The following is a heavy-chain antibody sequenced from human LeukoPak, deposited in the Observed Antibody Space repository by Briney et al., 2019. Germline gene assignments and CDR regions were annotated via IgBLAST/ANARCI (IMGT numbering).Heavy chain of an antibody. J-gene: IGHJ4*02. Sequence: GGSLRLSCAASGFTFSSYAMSWVRQAPGKGLEWVSAISGSGGSTYYADSVKGRFTISRDNSKNTLYLQMNSLRAEDTAVYYCAKAPCGSGGSCYVFGYWGQGTLVTVSS. D-gene: IGHD2-15*01. CDR1: GFTFSSYA. V-gene: IGHV3-23*01. CDR3: AKAPCGSGGSCYVFGY. CDR2: ISGSGGST.